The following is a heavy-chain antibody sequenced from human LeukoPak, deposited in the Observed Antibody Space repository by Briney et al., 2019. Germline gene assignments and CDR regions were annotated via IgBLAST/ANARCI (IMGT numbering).Heavy chain of an antibody. CDR1: GGSISSYY. CDR2: IYYSGST. V-gene: IGHV4-59*08. D-gene: IGHD5-18*01. CDR3: VRHIGLGYSYGYPYFDY. Sequence: SETLSLTCTVSGGSISSYYWSWIRQPPGKGLEWIGDIYYSGSTNYNPSLKSRVTISVDTSKNQFSLKLSSVTAADTAVYYCVRHIGLGYSYGYPYFDYWGQGTLVTVSS. J-gene: IGHJ4*02.